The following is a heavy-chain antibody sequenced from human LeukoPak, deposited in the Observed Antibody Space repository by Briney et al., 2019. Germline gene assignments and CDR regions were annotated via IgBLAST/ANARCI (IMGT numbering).Heavy chain of an antibody. D-gene: IGHD6-19*01. CDR1: GFTFSDHY. CDR2: ISSRGSTI. CDR3: ARESITVAGQLDY. V-gene: IGHV3-11*01. Sequence: PGGSLRLSCAAPGFTFSDHYMSWIRQAPGKGLEWVSYISSRGSTIYYADSVKGRFTISRDNAKNSLYLQMNSLRAEDTAVYYCARESITVAGQLDYWGQGTLVTVSS. J-gene: IGHJ4*02.